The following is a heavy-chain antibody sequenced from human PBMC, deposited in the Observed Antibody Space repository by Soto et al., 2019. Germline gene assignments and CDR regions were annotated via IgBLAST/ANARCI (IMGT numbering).Heavy chain of an antibody. J-gene: IGHJ4*02. CDR2: INHSGST. CDR3: ARESSTSCYDY. D-gene: IGHD2-2*01. Sequence: QVQLQQWGAGLLKPSETLSLTCAVYGGSFSGYYWSWIRQPPGKGLEWIGEINHSGSTNYNPSLKSRVTISVDTSKNQFSLKLSSVTAVDTAVYYCARESSTSCYDYWGQGTLFTVSS. V-gene: IGHV4-34*01. CDR1: GGSFSGYY.